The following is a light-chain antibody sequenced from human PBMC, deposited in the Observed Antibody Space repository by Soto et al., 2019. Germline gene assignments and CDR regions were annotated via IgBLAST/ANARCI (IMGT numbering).Light chain of an antibody. V-gene: IGLV1-40*01. Sequence: QSVLTQPPSVSGAPGQRVTISCTGSSSNIGAGYDVHWYQQLPGTAPKLLIYGNSNRPSRILDRFSGSKSGTSASLAITGLHAEDEADYYCQSYDSSLSGSVVFGEGTKLTVL. CDR1: SSNIGAGYD. J-gene: IGLJ3*02. CDR3: QSYDSSLSGSVV. CDR2: GNS.